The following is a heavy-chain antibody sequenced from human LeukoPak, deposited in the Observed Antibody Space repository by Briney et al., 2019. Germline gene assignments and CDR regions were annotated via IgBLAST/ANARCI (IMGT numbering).Heavy chain of an antibody. CDR2: ISGSGGST. CDR3: AKDRSCTNNICHGDFDY. CDR1: GFTFSSYA. V-gene: IGHV3-23*01. J-gene: IGHJ4*02. Sequence: GGPLRLSCAASGFTFSSYAMSWVRQAPGKGLEWVSDISGSGGSTYYADSVKGRFTISRDNSKNTLYLQMNSLRAEDTAVYYCAKDRSCTNNICHGDFDYWGQGTLVTVSS. D-gene: IGHD2-8*01.